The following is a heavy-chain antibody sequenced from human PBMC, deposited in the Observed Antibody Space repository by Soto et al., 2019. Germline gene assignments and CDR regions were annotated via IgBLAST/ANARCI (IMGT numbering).Heavy chain of an antibody. D-gene: IGHD2-2*01. CDR3: ARGYCTTTICDPWFDP. CDR2: IYPGDSDT. J-gene: IGHJ5*02. CDR1: GYSFTSYW. Sequence: GETLKISCTGVGYSFTSYWIGWVRQMPGKGLEWMGIIYPGDSDTRYSPSFQGQVTISADKSITTAYLQWSSLKASDTAMYYCARGYCTTTICDPWFDPWGQGTLVTVSS. V-gene: IGHV5-51*01.